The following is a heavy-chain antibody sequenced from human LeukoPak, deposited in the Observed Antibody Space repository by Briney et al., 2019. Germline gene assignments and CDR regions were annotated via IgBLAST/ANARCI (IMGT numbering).Heavy chain of an antibody. V-gene: IGHV4-4*02. Sequence: SSETLSLTCAVSGGSISSRNWWSWVRQPPGKGLEWIAEIHHSGSTYYNPSLKSRVTISVDTSKNQFSLKLSSVTAADTAVYYCARTTEGGYTYDYFYYYYMDVWGKGTTVTISS. CDR3: ARTTEGGYTYDYFYYYYMDV. CDR1: GGSISSRNW. J-gene: IGHJ6*03. D-gene: IGHD5-18*01. CDR2: IHHSGST.